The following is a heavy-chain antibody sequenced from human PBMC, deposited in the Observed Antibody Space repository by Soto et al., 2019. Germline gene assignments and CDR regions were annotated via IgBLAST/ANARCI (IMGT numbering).Heavy chain of an antibody. CDR2: IYYSGST. CDR3: ARDYLYRGYAHFDY. J-gene: IGHJ4*02. D-gene: IGHD5-12*01. Sequence: SETLSLTCTVSGGSISSGGYYWSWIRQHPGKGLEWIGYIYYSGSTYYNPSLKSRVTISVDTSKNQFSLKLSSVTAADTAVYYCARDYLYRGYAHFDYWGQGTLVTVSS. V-gene: IGHV4-31*03. CDR1: GGSISSGGYY.